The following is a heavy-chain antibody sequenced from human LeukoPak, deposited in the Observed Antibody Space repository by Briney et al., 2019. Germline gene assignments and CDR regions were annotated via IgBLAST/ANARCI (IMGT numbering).Heavy chain of an antibody. J-gene: IGHJ4*02. Sequence: ASVKVSCKASGYIFTTYYMHWLRQAPGQGPDWMGIINPRGGSTDYAQKFQGRVTMTSDTSTSTVYMELKSLRSEDTAVYFCARVGATGATADNWGQGTLVTVSS. V-gene: IGHV1-46*01. CDR1: GYIFTTYY. CDR3: ARVGATGATADN. CDR2: INPRGGST. D-gene: IGHD2-21*02.